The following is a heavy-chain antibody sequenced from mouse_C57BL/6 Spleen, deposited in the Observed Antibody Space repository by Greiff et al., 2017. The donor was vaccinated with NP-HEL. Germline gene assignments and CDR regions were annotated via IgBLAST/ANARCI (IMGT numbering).Heavy chain of an antibody. CDR2: IYPGSGST. CDR1: GYTFTSYW. V-gene: IGHV1-55*01. CDR3: ARSGYSNYSAWFAY. J-gene: IGHJ3*01. D-gene: IGHD2-5*01. Sequence: QVQLQQPGAELVKPGASVKMSCKASGYTFTSYWITWVKQRPGQGLEWIGDIYPGSGSTNYNEKFKSKATLTVDTSSSTAYMQRSSLTSEDSAVYYCARSGYSNYSAWFAYWGQGTLVTVAA.